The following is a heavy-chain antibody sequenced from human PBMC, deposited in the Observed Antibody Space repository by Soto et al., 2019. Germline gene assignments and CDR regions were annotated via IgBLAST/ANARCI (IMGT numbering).Heavy chain of an antibody. D-gene: IGHD3-22*01. CDR2: IIPIFGTA. CDR1: GGTFSSYA. J-gene: IGHJ4*02. Sequence: QVQLVQSGAEVNKPGSSVKVSCKASGGTFSSYALSWVRQAPGQGPEWMGGIIPIFGTANYAQKFQGRVTITADESTSTACMALSSLRSEDTAVYYCERAGKPMIVVVSHFGYWCQGTLVTVST. CDR3: ERAGKPMIVVVSHFGY. V-gene: IGHV1-69*12.